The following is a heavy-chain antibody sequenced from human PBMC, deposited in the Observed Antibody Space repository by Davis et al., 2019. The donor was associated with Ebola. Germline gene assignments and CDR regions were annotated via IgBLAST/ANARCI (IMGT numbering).Heavy chain of an antibody. Sequence: PGGSLRLSCAASGFSFSSHTMTWFRQAPGKGLEWVSAITFSGGSTSYTDSVTGRFTISRDNSTSTRYLQMNSLRAEDTALYYCARGIIGTYGVDYWGQGTLVTVSS. CDR2: ITFSGGST. CDR3: ARGIIGTYGVDY. V-gene: IGHV3-23*01. CDR1: GFSFSSHT. D-gene: IGHD4-17*01. J-gene: IGHJ4*02.